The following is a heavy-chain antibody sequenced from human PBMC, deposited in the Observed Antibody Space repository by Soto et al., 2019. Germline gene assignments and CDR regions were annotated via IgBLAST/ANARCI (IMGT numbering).Heavy chain of an antibody. CDR1: GYTFTGYY. V-gene: IGHV1-2*04. Sequence: QVQLVQSGAEVKKPGASVKVSCKASGYTFTGYYMHWVRQAPGQGLEWMGSINPNSGGTNYAQKFTGWGTMTRTTSISTAYMELSRLRSDDTAVYYCARENPGLPGSYPYYYYGMDVWGHGTTVTVSS. CDR2: INPNSGGT. CDR3: ARENPGLPGSYPYYYYGMDV. D-gene: IGHD3-10*01. J-gene: IGHJ6*02.